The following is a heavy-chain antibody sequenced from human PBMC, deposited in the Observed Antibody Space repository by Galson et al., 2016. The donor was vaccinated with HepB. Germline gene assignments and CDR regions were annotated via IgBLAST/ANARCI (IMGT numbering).Heavy chain of an antibody. Sequence: SLRLSCAASGFSFRNYAMHWVRQAPGKGLEWVAVMSYDGRRIYYADSVKGRLTISRDNSKNTLYLQMNSLRAEDTAVYYCAKDRSYSYFGSGGMDVWGQGTTVTVSS. CDR1: GFSFRNYA. CDR2: MSYDGRRI. V-gene: IGHV3-30*04. CDR3: AKDRSYSYFGSGGMDV. D-gene: IGHD3-10*01. J-gene: IGHJ6*02.